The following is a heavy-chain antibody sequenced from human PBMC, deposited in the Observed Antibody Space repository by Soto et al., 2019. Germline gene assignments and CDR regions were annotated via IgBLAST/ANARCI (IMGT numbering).Heavy chain of an antibody. J-gene: IGHJ5*02. CDR1: GFTFSSYA. CDR2: ISGSGGST. Sequence: GGSLRLSCAASGFTFSSYAMSWVRQAPGKGLEWVSAISGSGGSTYYADSVKGRFTISRDSSKNTLYLQMNSLRAEDTAVYYCAKTIEEHSVVVAATNWFDPWGQGTLVTVSS. CDR3: AKTIEEHSVVVAATNWFDP. V-gene: IGHV3-23*01. D-gene: IGHD2-15*01.